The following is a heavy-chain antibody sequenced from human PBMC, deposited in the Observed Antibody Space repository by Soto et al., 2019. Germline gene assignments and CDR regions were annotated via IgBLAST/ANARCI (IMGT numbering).Heavy chain of an antibody. CDR3: ARRMAGSGKYNWFDP. Sequence: PSETLSLTYAVYGGYFSGYYWSWISQPPGKGLEWIGEINHSGSTNYNPSLKSRVTISVDTSKNQFSLKLSSVTAADTAVYYCARRMAGSGKYNWFDPWGQGTLVTVSS. J-gene: IGHJ5*02. D-gene: IGHD6-19*01. CDR2: INHSGST. V-gene: IGHV4-34*01. CDR1: GGYFSGYY.